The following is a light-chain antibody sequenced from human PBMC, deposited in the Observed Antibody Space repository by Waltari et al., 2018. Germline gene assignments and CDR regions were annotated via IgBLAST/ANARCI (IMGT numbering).Light chain of an antibody. Sequence: DIQLTQSPSFLSVSVGDRVTIPCRDSQGISSSLAWDQQQPGKAPKLLVYAASSLQSGVPSRFSGSGSGTEFTLTISSLQPEDFASYYCQQLSTYPLTIGGGTKVEIK. J-gene: IGKJ4*01. CDR2: AAS. CDR1: QGISSS. CDR3: QQLSTYPLT. V-gene: IGKV1-9*01.